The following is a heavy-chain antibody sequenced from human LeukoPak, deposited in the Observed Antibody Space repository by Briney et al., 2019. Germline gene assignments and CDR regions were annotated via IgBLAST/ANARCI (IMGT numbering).Heavy chain of an antibody. CDR1: GFTFSSYA. CDR2: VSGRGGST. D-gene: IGHD3-22*01. V-gene: IGHV3-23*01. CDR3: GTGGSGHMPYDRPRY. J-gene: IGHJ4*02. Sequence: GGSLRLSCAASGFTFSSYAMSWVRQAPGRGLEWVSGVSGRGGSTYYADSVKGRFTISRDNSKNTLYLQMNSLRAEDTAVYYCGTGGSGHMPYDRPRYWGQGTLVTVSS.